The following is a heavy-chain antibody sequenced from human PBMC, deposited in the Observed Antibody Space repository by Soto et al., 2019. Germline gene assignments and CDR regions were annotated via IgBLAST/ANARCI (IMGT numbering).Heavy chain of an antibody. D-gene: IGHD2-2*01. Sequence: SETLSLTCAVYGGSFSGYYWSWIRQPPGKGLEWIGEINHSGSTNYNPSLKSRVTISVDTSKNQFSLKLSSVTAADTAVYYCARESQDIVVVPAALYYMEVWGKGTTVTVSS. CDR1: GGSFSGYY. CDR3: ARESQDIVVVPAALYYMEV. CDR2: INHSGST. J-gene: IGHJ6*03. V-gene: IGHV4-34*01.